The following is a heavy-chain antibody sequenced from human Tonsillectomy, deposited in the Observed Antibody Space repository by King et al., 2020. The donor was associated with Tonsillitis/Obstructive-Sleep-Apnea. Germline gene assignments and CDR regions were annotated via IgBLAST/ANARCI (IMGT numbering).Heavy chain of an antibody. V-gene: IGHV3-23*04. CDR2: FSGRGGGT. J-gene: IGHJ4*02. Sequence: VQLVESGGGLVQPGGPLRLSFPASGFTFSTYARGGVPRAPGKGLDGVSAFSGRGGGTYYPDSVRARLTISRDNSKNTLYLQMNSLRAEDTAVYYCAKDLESGGSGSYTPYLNYFDYWGQGTLVTVSS. CDR3: AKDLESGGSGSYTPYLNYFDY. D-gene: IGHD3-10*01. CDR1: GFTFSTYA.